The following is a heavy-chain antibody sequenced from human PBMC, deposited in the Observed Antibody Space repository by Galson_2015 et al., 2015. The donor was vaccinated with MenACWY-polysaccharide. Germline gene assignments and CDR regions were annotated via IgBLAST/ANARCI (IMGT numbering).Heavy chain of an antibody. D-gene: IGHD3-10*02. CDR2: IQYDGSQK. CDR3: AREGSRIVFHAFDI. J-gene: IGHJ3*02. CDR1: GSKFRGSG. Sequence: SLRLSCAASGSKFRGSGMHWVRQAPGKGLERVAVIQYDGSQKQYIDSVRGRFSISRDNSKNTLYLEMNSLRAEDTAVYYCAREGSRIVFHAFDIWGQGTMVIVSS. V-gene: IGHV3-33*01.